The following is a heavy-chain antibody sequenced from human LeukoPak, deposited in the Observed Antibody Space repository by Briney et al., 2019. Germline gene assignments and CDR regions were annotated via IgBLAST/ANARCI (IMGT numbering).Heavy chain of an antibody. Sequence: PSQTLSLTCTVSGGSISSGGYYWSWIRQHPGKGLEWIGYIYYSGSTYYNPSLKSRVTISVDTSKNQFSLKLSSVTAADTAVYYCASSSENTVARFDYWGQGTLVTVSS. D-gene: IGHD4-23*01. V-gene: IGHV4-31*03. CDR3: ASSSENTVARFDY. J-gene: IGHJ4*02. CDR1: GGSISSGGYY. CDR2: IYYSGST.